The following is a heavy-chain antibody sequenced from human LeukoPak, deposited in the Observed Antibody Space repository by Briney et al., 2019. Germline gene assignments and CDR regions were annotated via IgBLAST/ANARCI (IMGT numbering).Heavy chain of an antibody. V-gene: IGHV3-21*01. CDR1: GFTFSSYS. CDR2: ISSSSSYI. Sequence: PGGSLRLSCAASGFTFSSYSMNWVRQAPGKGLEWVSSISSSSSYIYYADSVKGRFTISRDNAKNSLYLQMNSLRAEDTAVYCCAREIVNDYDFWSGYSVVARWFDPWGQGTLVTVSS. CDR3: AREIVNDYDFWSGYSVVARWFDP. J-gene: IGHJ5*02. D-gene: IGHD3-3*01.